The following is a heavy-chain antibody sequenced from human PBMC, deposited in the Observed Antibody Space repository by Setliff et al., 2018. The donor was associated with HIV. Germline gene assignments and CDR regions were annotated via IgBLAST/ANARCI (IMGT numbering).Heavy chain of an antibody. CDR1: GGSISSGYY. J-gene: IGHJ6*03. Sequence: SETLSLTCTVSGGSISSGYYWGWLRQPAGKGLEWIGRIYTSGSTNYNPSLKSRVTISLDTSKNQFSLNLSSVTAADTAVYYCARRSPGGGYYMDVWGKGTTVTVSS. V-gene: IGHV4-61*02. D-gene: IGHD3-16*01. CDR2: IYTSGST. CDR3: ARRSPGGGYYMDV.